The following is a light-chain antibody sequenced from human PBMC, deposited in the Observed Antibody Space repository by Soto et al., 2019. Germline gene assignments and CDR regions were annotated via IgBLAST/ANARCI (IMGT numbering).Light chain of an antibody. CDR2: GNN. Sequence: QSVLTQPPSVSGVPGQRVTIFCTGSSSNIGAGYDVHWYQQLPGTAPKLLIFGNNNRPSGVPDRFSGSKSGTSASLAITGLQAEDEATYYCQSYDSGLPWVFGGGTKLTVL. V-gene: IGLV1-40*01. CDR1: SSNIGAGYD. J-gene: IGLJ3*02. CDR3: QSYDSGLPWV.